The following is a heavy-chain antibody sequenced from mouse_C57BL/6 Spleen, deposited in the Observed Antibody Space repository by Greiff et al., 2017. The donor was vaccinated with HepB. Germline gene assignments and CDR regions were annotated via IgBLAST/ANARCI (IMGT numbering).Heavy chain of an antibody. D-gene: IGHD4-1*01. CDR1: GFTFSSYA. Sequence: DVKLVESGGGLVKPGGSLKLSCAASGFTFSSYAMSWVRQTPEKRLEWVATISDGGSYTYYPDNVKGRFTISRDNAKNNLYLQMSHLKSEDTAMYYCARDRAGNRYFDVWGTGTTVTVSS. V-gene: IGHV5-4*01. J-gene: IGHJ1*03. CDR3: ARDRAGNRYFDV. CDR2: ISDGGSYT.